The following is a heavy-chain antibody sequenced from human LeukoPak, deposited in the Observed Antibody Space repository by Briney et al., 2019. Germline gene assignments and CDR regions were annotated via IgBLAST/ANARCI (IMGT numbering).Heavy chain of an antibody. CDR2: ISSSSSTI. CDR1: GFTFSSYS. V-gene: IGHV3-48*04. J-gene: IGHJ4*02. CDR3: ARDPGITMIVVVTHFDY. D-gene: IGHD3-22*01. Sequence: GGSLRLSCAASGFTFSSYSMNWVRRAPGKGLEWVSYISSSSSTIYYADSVKGRFTISRDNAKNSLYLQMNSLRAEDTAVYYCARDPGITMIVVVTHFDYWGQGTLVTVSS.